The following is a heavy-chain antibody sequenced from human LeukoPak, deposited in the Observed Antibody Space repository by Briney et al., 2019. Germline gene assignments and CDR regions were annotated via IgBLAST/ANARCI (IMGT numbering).Heavy chain of an antibody. CDR3: ARASKPWLQLT. J-gene: IGHJ5*02. V-gene: IGHV3-7*05. CDR1: GFTFSNYW. Sequence: GSLRLSCAAPGFTFSNYWMIWVRQAQGKGLEWVGNIKEDGSEKRYADSVRGRFTISRDNAQTSIYLQMNSLRAEDTAVYYCARASKPWLQLTWGQGTLVTVSS. D-gene: IGHD5-24*01. CDR2: IKEDGSEK.